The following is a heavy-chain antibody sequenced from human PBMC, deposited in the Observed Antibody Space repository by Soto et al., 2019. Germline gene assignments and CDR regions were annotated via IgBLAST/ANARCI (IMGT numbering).Heavy chain of an antibody. J-gene: IGHJ4*02. CDR1: GYTLTNYA. CDR3: TRDLNGGNPFDY. Sequence: QVQLVQSGAEVKKPRASVRVSCKPSGYTLTNYAIHWVRQAAGQSLEWLAWIDPGSGNPTYSQKFRGRITLTRDNSASTFYMDLSSLTSEDTAVYFCTRDLNGGNPFDYWGQGTLVTVSS. CDR2: IDPGSGNP. D-gene: IGHD2-8*01. V-gene: IGHV1-3*01.